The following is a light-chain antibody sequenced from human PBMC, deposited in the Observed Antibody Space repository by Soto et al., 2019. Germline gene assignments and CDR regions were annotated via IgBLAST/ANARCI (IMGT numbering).Light chain of an antibody. V-gene: IGLV1-40*01. CDR2: GNS. Sequence: QAVVTQPPSVSGAPGQRVTISCTGSSSNIGAGYDVHWYQQLPGTAPKLLIYGNSNRPSGVPDRFSGSKSGTSASLAITGLQAEDEDADYCQSYDSSMSGYVFGTGTKVTVL. CDR3: QSYDSSMSGYV. J-gene: IGLJ1*01. CDR1: SSNIGAGYD.